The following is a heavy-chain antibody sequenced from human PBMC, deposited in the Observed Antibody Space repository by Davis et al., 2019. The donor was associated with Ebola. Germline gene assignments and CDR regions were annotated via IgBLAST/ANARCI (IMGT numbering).Heavy chain of an antibody. J-gene: IGHJ4*02. CDR2: ISTSSTYI. D-gene: IGHD3-16*02. CDR3: ARDNYDYIWGSYRYYFDY. V-gene: IGHV3-21*01. CDR1: GFTFGSYS. Sequence: GESLKISCAASGFTFGSYSMSWVRQAPGKGLEWVSCISTSSTYIYYADSVKGRFTISRDNAKNSLYLQMNSLRAEDTAVYYCARDNYDYIWGSYRYYFDYWGQGTLVTVSS.